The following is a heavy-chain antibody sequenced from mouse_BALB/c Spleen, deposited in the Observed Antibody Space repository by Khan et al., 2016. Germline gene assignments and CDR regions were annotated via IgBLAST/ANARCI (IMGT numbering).Heavy chain of an antibody. D-gene: IGHD1-1*01. CDR3: ARAGYYGYLAY. CDR1: GFDSSRYW. CDR2: INPDSYTI. J-gene: IGHJ3*01. Sequence: EVKLLEPGGGLVHPGGSLKLSCAASGFDSSRYWMSWVRQAPGKGLEWIGEINPDSYTINYTPSLKDKFIISRDNAKNTLYLQMSKVRSEDTSLYYCARAGYYGYLAYWGQGTLVTVSA. V-gene: IGHV4-1*02.